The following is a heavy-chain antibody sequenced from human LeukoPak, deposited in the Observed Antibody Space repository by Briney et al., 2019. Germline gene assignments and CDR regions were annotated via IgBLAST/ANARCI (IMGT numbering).Heavy chain of an antibody. CDR1: GGSISSYY. CDR2: IYTSGST. V-gene: IGHV4-4*07. CDR3: ASEIAAAGVFDY. D-gene: IGHD6-13*01. Sequence: SETLSLTCTVSGGSISSYYWSWIRQPAGKGLEWIGRIYTSGSTNYNPSLKSRVTMSVDTSKNQFSLKLSSVTAEDTAVYYCASEIAAAGVFDYWGQGTLVTVSS. J-gene: IGHJ4*02.